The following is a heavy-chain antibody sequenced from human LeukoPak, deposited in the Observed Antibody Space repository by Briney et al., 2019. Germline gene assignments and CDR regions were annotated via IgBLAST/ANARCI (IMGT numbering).Heavy chain of an antibody. D-gene: IGHD6-13*01. CDR2: TNWNGGST. V-gene: IGHV3-20*04. J-gene: IGHJ5*02. Sequence: PGGSLRLSCVASGFTFDDYGMGWVRQVPWKGLEWVSGTNWNGGSTGYADSVKGRFTISRDNAKNSLYLQMNSLRAEDTAVYYCARDRSSSWMEWWFDPWGQGTLVTVSS. CDR1: GFTFDDYG. CDR3: ARDRSSSWMEWWFDP.